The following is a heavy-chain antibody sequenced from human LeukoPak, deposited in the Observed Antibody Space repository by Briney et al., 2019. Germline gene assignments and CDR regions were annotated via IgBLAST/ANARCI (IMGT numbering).Heavy chain of an antibody. V-gene: IGHV1-2*02. J-gene: IGHJ4*02. CDR3: ASERAGFEY. D-gene: IGHD4/OR15-4a*01. CDR2: INPNNGRT. Sequence: GASVTVSCKASGYTFTGYYMHWVRQAPGQGLEWMGWINPNNGRTNYAEKFQGRVTMTRDTSISTAYMELSRLRSDDTAVYYCASERAGFEYWGQGTLVTVSS. CDR1: GYTFTGYY.